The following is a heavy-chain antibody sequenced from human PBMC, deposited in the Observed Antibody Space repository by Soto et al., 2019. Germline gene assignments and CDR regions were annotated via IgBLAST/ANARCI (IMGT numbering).Heavy chain of an antibody. V-gene: IGHV4-39*01. D-gene: IGHD5-12*01. J-gene: IGHJ4*01. CDR1: GGSVNSNSYF. Sequence: SETLSLTCTVSGGSVNSNSYFWGWIRQPPGKGLEWIGSHYFSGSTYYNPSLKSRVTISVDTSNNQFSLRLSSVTAADTAVYYCARHTYSGYDVYPDYWGHGTQVTVSS. CDR2: HYFSGST. CDR3: ARHTYSGYDVYPDY.